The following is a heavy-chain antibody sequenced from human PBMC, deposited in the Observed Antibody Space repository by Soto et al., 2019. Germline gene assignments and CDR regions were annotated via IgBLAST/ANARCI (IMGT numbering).Heavy chain of an antibody. CDR3: GRGRGAWVTMIVVVMRWFDP. V-gene: IGHV4-34*01. Sequence: PLETLSLTCAVYGGSFSGYYWSWIRQPPGKGLEWIGEINHSGSTNYNPSLKSRVTISVDTSKNQFSLKLSSVTAADTAVYYCGRGRGAWVTMIVVVMRWFDPWGQGTLVTVSS. CDR2: INHSGST. CDR1: GGSFSGYY. J-gene: IGHJ5*02. D-gene: IGHD3-22*01.